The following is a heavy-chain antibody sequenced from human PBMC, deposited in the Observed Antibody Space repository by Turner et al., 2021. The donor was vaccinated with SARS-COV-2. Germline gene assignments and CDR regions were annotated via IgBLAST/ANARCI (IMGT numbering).Heavy chain of an antibody. D-gene: IGHD3-10*01. CDR1: GGTFSSYA. CDR3: ARAATMVRGVIRNSFYYYYGMDV. J-gene: IGHJ6*02. V-gene: IGHV1-69*10. Sequence: QVQLVQSGAEVKKPGSSVKVSCKASGGTFSSYAISWVRQAPGQGLEWMGGSIPILGIANYAQKFQGRVTITADKSTSTAYMELSSLRSEDTAVYYCARAATMVRGVIRNSFYYYYGMDVWGQGTTVTVSS. CDR2: SIPILGIA.